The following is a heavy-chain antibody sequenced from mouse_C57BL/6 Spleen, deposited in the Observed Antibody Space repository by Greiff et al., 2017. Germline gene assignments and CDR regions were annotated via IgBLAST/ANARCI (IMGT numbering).Heavy chain of an antibody. J-gene: IGHJ4*01. CDR2: IRTKANGYTT. CDR1: GFTFTDYY. Sequence: VQLKESGGGLVQPGGSLSLSCEASGFTFTDYYMSWVRQPPGKALEWLGFIRTKANGYTTEYSASVKGRFTISRDNSHSILYLQKNALRAEDSATYYCARLPAMAYWGQGTSVTVSS. V-gene: IGHV7-3*01. CDR3: ARLPAMAY.